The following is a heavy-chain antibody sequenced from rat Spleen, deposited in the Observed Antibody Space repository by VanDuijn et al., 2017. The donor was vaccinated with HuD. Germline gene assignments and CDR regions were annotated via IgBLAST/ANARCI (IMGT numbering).Heavy chain of an antibody. V-gene: IGHV5-22*01. CDR3: ARPHNYRYIMDA. D-gene: IGHD1-10*01. CDR2: ISYDGTAT. J-gene: IGHJ4*01. CDR1: GLSFSNYD. Sequence: EVQLVESGGGLVQPGRSMKLSCAASGLSFSNYDMAWVRQAPTKGLEWVASISYDGTATYYGDSVKGRFTVSRDNAKSTLYLQMNSLRSEDTATYYCARPHNYRYIMDAWGQGSSVTVSS.